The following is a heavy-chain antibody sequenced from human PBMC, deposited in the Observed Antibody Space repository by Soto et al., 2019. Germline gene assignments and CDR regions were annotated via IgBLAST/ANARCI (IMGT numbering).Heavy chain of an antibody. J-gene: IGHJ4*02. Sequence: QVQLVESGGGVVQPGRSLRLSCAASGFTFSSYGMHWVRQAPGKGLEWVAVISYDGSNKYYADSVKGRFTISRDNSKNTMYLQRNSLRAEDTAVYYCAKERKDCSSTSCYPMLDYWGQGTLVTVSS. V-gene: IGHV3-30*18. D-gene: IGHD2-2*01. CDR1: GFTFSSYG. CDR2: ISYDGSNK. CDR3: AKERKDCSSTSCYPMLDY.